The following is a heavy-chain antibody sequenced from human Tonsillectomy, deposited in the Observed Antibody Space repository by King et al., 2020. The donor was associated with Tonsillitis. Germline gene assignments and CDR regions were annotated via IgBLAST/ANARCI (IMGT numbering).Heavy chain of an antibody. J-gene: IGHJ4*02. V-gene: IGHV3-30*18. Sequence: VQLVESGGGVVQPGRSLRLSCAASGFTFSSYGIHWVRQAPGKGLEWVAVISYDGSNEHYGDSVKGRFTISRDNPKNTVDLQMNSLRTEDTAVYYCAKVGGVGYDFWSGFDSWGQGTLVTVSS. D-gene: IGHD3-3*01. CDR3: AKVGGVGYDFWSGFDS. CDR1: GFTFSSYG. CDR2: ISYDGSNE.